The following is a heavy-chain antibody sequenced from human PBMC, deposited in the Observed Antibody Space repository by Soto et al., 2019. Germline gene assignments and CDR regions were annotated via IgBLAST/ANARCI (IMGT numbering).Heavy chain of an antibody. J-gene: IGHJ6*02. CDR1: GYTFTSYG. CDR2: ISAYNGNT. CDR3: AGDGIAAAGSDFWDYYYYGMDV. V-gene: IGHV1-18*01. Sequence: QVQLVQSGAEVKKPGASVKVSCKASGYTFTSYGISWVRQAPGQGLEWMGWISAYNGNTNYAQKLQGRVTMTTDTAPSPAYMERRSLRSDDTAVYYRAGDGIAAAGSDFWDYYYYGMDVWGQGTTVTVSS. D-gene: IGHD6-13*01.